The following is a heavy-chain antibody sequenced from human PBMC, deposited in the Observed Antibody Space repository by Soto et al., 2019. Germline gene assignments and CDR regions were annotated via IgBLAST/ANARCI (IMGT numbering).Heavy chain of an antibody. V-gene: IGHV3-30-3*01. Sequence: GSLRLSCAASGFTFSSYAMHWVRQAPGKGLEWVAVISYDGSNKYYADSVKGRFTISRDNSKNTLYLQMNSLRAEDTAVYYCARAPLISVLMAYASSFYGMDVWGQGTTVTVSS. J-gene: IGHJ6*02. CDR3: ARAPLISVLMAYASSFYGMDV. CDR1: GFTFSSYA. CDR2: ISYDGSNK. D-gene: IGHD2-8*01.